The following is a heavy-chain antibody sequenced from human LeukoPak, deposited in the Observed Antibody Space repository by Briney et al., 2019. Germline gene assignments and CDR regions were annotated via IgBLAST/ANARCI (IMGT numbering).Heavy chain of an antibody. CDR3: ARQTGSGLFILP. CDR1: GVSISSSNSY. Sequence: SETVSLTCTVSGVSISSSNSYWGWIRQPPGKGLEWIGSIYYSGNTYYNASLKSQVSISIDTSKNQFSLKVTSVTAADTAMYYCARQTGSGLFILPGGQGTLVTVSS. J-gene: IGHJ4*02. V-gene: IGHV4-39*01. CDR2: IYYSGNT. D-gene: IGHD3/OR15-3a*01.